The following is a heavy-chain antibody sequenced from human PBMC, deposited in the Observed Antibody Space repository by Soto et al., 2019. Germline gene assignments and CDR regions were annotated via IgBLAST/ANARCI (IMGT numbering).Heavy chain of an antibody. CDR3: AKCNYGGSGTWNFAL. CDR2: ISGSAAGT. V-gene: IGHV3-23*01. Sequence: EVQLLESGGGLVQPGGSLRLSCAASGFTFNSYVMSWVRQAPGKGLEWVSAISGSAAGTYYADSVKGRFAISRDNSKNTLYLQMNSLRAEDTAVYYCAKCNYGGSGTWNFALWGRGTLVTVSS. CDR1: GFTFNSYV. D-gene: IGHD3-10*01. J-gene: IGHJ2*01.